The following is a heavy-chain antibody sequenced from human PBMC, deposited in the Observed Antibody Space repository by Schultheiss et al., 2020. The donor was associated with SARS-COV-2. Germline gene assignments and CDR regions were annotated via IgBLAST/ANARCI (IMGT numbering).Heavy chain of an antibody. J-gene: IGHJ4*02. D-gene: IGHD6-13*01. CDR2: IYPGDSDT. CDR3: ARRSRGAAAGTGSFDY. V-gene: IGHV5-51*01. CDR1: GYSFTSYW. Sequence: GESLKISCKGSGYSFTSYWIGWVRQMPGKGLEWMGIIYPGDSDTRYSPSFQGQVTISADKSISTAYLQWSSLKASDTAMYYCARRSRGAAAGTGSFDYWGQGTPVTVSS.